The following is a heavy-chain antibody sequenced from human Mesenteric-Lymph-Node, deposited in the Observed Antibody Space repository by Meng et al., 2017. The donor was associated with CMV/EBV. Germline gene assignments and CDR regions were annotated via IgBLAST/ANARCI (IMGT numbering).Heavy chain of an antibody. Sequence: GESPKISCAASGFTFSSYGMHWVRQAPGKGLEWVAFIRYDGSNEYYANSVKGRFTISRDNSKNTLYLQMNSLRGEDTAVYYCAKAEGGYSYGGSDYWGQGTLVTVSS. CDR1: GFTFSSYG. CDR2: IRYDGSNE. V-gene: IGHV3-30*02. J-gene: IGHJ4*02. D-gene: IGHD5-18*01. CDR3: AKAEGGYSYGGSDY.